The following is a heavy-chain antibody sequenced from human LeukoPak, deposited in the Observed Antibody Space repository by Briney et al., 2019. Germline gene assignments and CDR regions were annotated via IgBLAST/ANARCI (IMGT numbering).Heavy chain of an antibody. Sequence: GESLKISCKGSGYSFTSYWISWVRQMPGKGLEWMGRIDPSDSYTNYSPSFRGHVTISADKSISTAYLQWSSLKASDTAMYYCARHYRSSGSFDYWGQGTLVTVSS. CDR3: ARHYRSSGSFDY. CDR1: GYSFTSYW. CDR2: IDPSDSYT. V-gene: IGHV5-10-1*01. J-gene: IGHJ4*02. D-gene: IGHD6-19*01.